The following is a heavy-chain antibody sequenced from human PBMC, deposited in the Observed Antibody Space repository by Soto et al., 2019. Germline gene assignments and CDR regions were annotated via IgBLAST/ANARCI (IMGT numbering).Heavy chain of an antibody. Sequence: QVQLVQSGAEVKKPGASVKVSCKASGYTFTGYYMHWVRQAPGQGLEWMGWINPNSGGRNYAQKFQGRVTMTRDTSISTAYMELSRLRSDDTAVYYCARVSAYSGYDWGVRRNFDYWGQGTLVTVSS. CDR1: GYTFTGYY. CDR3: ARVSAYSGYDWGVRRNFDY. J-gene: IGHJ4*02. D-gene: IGHD5-12*01. CDR2: INPNSGGR. V-gene: IGHV1-2*02.